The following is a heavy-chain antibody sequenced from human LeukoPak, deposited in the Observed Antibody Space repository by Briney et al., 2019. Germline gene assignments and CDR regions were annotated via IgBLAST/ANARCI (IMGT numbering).Heavy chain of an antibody. CDR2: ISGSSGII. CDR3: ARVSTYYESSGQVPFDY. V-gene: IGHV3-48*01. D-gene: IGHD3-22*01. CDR1: GFTFNTYT. J-gene: IGHJ4*02. Sequence: GGSLRLSCAASGFTFNTYTMNWVRQAPGKGLEWVSYISGSSGIIDYADSVRGRFTISRDNAKNSLYLQMNSLRAEDTAVYYCARVSTYYESSGQVPFDYWGQGTLVTVSS.